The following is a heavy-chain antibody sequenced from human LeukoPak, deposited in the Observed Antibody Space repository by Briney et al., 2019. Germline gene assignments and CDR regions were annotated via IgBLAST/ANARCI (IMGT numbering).Heavy chain of an antibody. V-gene: IGHV1-46*01. D-gene: IGHD2-15*01. CDR3: ARDGVARGVGFDP. CDR2: INPSGGST. Sequence: ASVKVSCKASGYTFTSYYMHWVRQAPGQGLEWMGIINPSGGSTSYVQKFQGRVTMTRDMSTSTVYMELSSLRSEDTAVYYCARDGVARGVGFDPWGQGTLVTVSS. J-gene: IGHJ5*02. CDR1: GYTFTSYY.